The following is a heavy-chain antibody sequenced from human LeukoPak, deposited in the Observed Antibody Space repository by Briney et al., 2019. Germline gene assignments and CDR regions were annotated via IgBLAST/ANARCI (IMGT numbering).Heavy chain of an antibody. CDR3: ANGVQLLRYYFDY. Sequence: GGSLRLSCAASGFTFSSYSMNWVRQAPGKGLEWVSYISSSGSGGSTYYADSVKGRFTISRDNSKNTLYLQMNSLRAEDTAVYYCANGVQLLRYYFDYWGQGTLVTVSS. J-gene: IGHJ4*02. CDR1: GFTFSSYS. CDR2: ISSSGSGGST. D-gene: IGHD2-2*01. V-gene: IGHV3-23*01.